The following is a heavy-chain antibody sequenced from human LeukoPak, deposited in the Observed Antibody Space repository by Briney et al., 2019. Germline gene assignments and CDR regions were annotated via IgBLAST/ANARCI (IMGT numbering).Heavy chain of an antibody. CDR1: GGSFSGYY. J-gene: IGHJ4*02. Sequence: SETLSLTCAVYGGSFSGYYWSWIRQPPGKGLEWIGEISHSGSTNYNPSLKSRVTISVDTSKNQFSLKLSSVTAADTAVYYCARGPLYFDYWGQGTLVTVSS. CDR3: ARGPLYFDY. V-gene: IGHV4-34*01. CDR2: ISHSGST.